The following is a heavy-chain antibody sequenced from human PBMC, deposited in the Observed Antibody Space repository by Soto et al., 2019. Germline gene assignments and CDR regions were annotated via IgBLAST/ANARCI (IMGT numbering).Heavy chain of an antibody. Sequence: ASVKVSCKASGYTFSHYIMHWVRQAPGQRLEWMGWISADSGDTKYSQSFHGRITITRDTSASTVYMELSSLRSEDTAVYYCARYFDRGDYYFDYWGQGTLVTVSS. V-gene: IGHV1-3*01. D-gene: IGHD3-22*01. J-gene: IGHJ4*02. CDR1: GYTFSHYI. CDR3: ARYFDRGDYYFDY. CDR2: ISADSGDT.